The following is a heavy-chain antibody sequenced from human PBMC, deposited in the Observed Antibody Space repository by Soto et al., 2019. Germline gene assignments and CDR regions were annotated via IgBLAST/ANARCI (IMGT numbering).Heavy chain of an antibody. D-gene: IGHD3-22*01. CDR2: INSDGSST. CDR3: ARVVGYDSSGYYPHYYYYGMDV. J-gene: IGHJ6*02. V-gene: IGHV3-74*01. CDR1: GFTFSSYW. Sequence: PGGSLRLSCAASGFTFSSYWMHWVRQAPGKGLMKVSRINSDGSSTSYADSVKGRFTISRDNAKNTLYLQMNSLRAEDTAVYYCARVVGYDSSGYYPHYYYYGMDVWGQGTTVTVS.